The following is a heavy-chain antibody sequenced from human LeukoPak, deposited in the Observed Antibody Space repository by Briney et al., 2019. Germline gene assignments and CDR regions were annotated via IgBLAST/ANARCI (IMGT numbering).Heavy chain of an antibody. D-gene: IGHD6-19*01. Sequence: AVKVSCKASGGTFSNYAISWVRQAPAQGLEWMGGIIPIFGTANYAQKFQGRVTITADESTSTAYMDLSSLRSEDTAVYYCARDLEQWGLAYYFDYWGQGTLVTVSS. CDR2: IIPIFGTA. V-gene: IGHV1-69*01. CDR1: GGTFSNYA. CDR3: ARDLEQWGLAYYFDY. J-gene: IGHJ4*02.